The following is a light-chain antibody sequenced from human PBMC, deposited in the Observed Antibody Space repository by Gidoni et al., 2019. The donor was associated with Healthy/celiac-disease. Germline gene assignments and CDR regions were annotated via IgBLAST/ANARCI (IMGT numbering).Light chain of an antibody. V-gene: IGKV3-20*01. Sequence: EIVLTQSPGTLSLSPGERATLSCRARQSVSSSYLAWYQQKPGQAPRLRIYGASSRATGIPDRFSGSGSGTDFTLTISRLEPEDCAVYYCQQYGSSPPITFGQGTRLEIK. CDR1: QSVSSSY. CDR2: GAS. J-gene: IGKJ5*01. CDR3: QQYGSSPPIT.